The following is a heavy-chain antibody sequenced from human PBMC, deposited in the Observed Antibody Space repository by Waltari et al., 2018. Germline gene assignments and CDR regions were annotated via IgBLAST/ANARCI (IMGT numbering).Heavy chain of an antibody. D-gene: IGHD6-13*01. V-gene: IGHV4-31*03. CDR1: GGSISSGGYY. Sequence: QVQLQESGPGLVKPSQTLSLTCTVSGGSISSGGYYWSWIRQHPGKGLEWIGYIYYRGSTSYTPPLKCRVTISVDTSKSLFSLELSSLTAADTAVYCCAVGAAAVQRVFDYWAREPWSSSPQ. J-gene: IGHJ4*02. CDR2: IYYRGST. CDR3: AVGAAAVQRVFDY.